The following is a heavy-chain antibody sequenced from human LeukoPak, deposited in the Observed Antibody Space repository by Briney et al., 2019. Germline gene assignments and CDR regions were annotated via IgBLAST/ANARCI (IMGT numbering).Heavy chain of an antibody. V-gene: IGHV4-39*07. Sequence: PSETLSLTYTVSGGSISSSSYYWGWIRQPPGKGLEWIGSIYYSGSTYYNPSLKSRVTISVDTSKNQFSLKLGSVTAADTAVYYCARDRRITMVRGVIHYFDYWGQGTLVTVSS. CDR3: ARDRRITMVRGVIHYFDY. CDR1: GGSISSSSYY. J-gene: IGHJ4*02. CDR2: IYYSGST. D-gene: IGHD3-10*01.